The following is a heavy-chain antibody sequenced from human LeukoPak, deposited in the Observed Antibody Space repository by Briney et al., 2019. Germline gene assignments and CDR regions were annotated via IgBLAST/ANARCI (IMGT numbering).Heavy chain of an antibody. V-gene: IGHV3-21*01. CDR1: GFTFSSYS. J-gene: IGHJ6*03. D-gene: IGHD3-10*01. CDR3: ARRDTMVRGVIFGIYMDA. CDR2: ISSSSSYI. Sequence: GGSLRLSCAASGFTFSSYSMNWVRQAPGKGLEWVSSISSSSSYIYYADSVKGRFTISRDNAKNSLYLQMNSLRAEDTAVYYCARRDTMVRGVIFGIYMDAWGKGTTVTISS.